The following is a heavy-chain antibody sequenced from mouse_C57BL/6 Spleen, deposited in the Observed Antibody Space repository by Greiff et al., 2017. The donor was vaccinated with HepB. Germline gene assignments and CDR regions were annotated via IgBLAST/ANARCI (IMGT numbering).Heavy chain of an antibody. V-gene: IGHV1-22*01. Sequence: VQLQESGPELVKPGASVKMSCKASGYTFTDYNMHWVKQSHGKSLEWIGYINPNNGGTSYNQKFKGKATLTVNKSSSTAYMELRSLTSEDSAVYYCARKELRLVDYWGQGTTLTVSS. CDR3: ARKELRLVDY. D-gene: IGHD3-2*02. CDR1: GYTFTDYN. J-gene: IGHJ2*01. CDR2: INPNNGGT.